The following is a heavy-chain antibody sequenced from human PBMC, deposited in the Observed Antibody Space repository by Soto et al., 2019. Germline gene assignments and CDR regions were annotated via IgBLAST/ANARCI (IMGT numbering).Heavy chain of an antibody. J-gene: IGHJ1*01. D-gene: IGHD2-8*02. Sequence: QVHLVQSGTEVKKPGASVKVSCKGSGYTFSRYTVHWVRQAPGQGLEWMGWINAGNGNTKYSPNFQGRVALIRDTSASTAYMDLRSLRSEDTAVYYCAREVEYCSVGFCYTYFRYWGQGTLVIVSS. CDR3: AREVEYCSVGFCYTYFRY. CDR1: GYTFSRYT. V-gene: IGHV1-3*01. CDR2: INAGNGNT.